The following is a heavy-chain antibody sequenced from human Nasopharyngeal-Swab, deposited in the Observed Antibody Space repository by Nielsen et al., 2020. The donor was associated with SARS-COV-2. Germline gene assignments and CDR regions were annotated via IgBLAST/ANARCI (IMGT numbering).Heavy chain of an antibody. D-gene: IGHD1-26*01. Sequence: SLKIFCAASGFTFDDYAMHWVRQAPGKGLEWVSGINWNSGSIGYADSVKGRFTISRDNAKNSLYLQMNSLRPEDTALYYCAKDPARIVGAPTAAFDFWGQGTLVTVSS. CDR1: GFTFDDYA. CDR2: INWNSGSI. V-gene: IGHV3-9*01. J-gene: IGHJ4*02. CDR3: AKDPARIVGAPTAAFDF.